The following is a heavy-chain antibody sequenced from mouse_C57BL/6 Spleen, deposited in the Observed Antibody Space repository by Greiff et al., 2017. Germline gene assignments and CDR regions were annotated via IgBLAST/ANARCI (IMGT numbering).Heavy chain of an antibody. J-gene: IGHJ4*01. Sequence: QVQLQQSGAELVKPGASVKISCKASGYAFSSYWMNWVKQRPGKGLEWIGQIYPGDGDPNYNGKFKGKATLTADKSSSTAYMQLSSLTSEDSAVYFCAREAPYGNLYAMDYWGQGTSVTVSS. V-gene: IGHV1-80*01. D-gene: IGHD2-1*01. CDR2: IYPGDGDP. CDR3: AREAPYGNLYAMDY. CDR1: GYAFSSYW.